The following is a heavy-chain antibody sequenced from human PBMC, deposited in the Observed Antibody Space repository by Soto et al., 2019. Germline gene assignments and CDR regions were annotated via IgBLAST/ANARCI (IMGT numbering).Heavy chain of an antibody. CDR2: ISYDGSNK. J-gene: IGHJ1*01. CDR1: GFTFSSYG. CDR3: AKDANDEYFQH. Sequence: HPGGSLRLSCAASGFTFSSYGMHWVRQAPGKGLEWVAVISYDGSNKYYADSVKGRFTISRDNSKNTLYLQMNSLRAEDTAVYYCAKDANDEYFQHWGQGTLVTVSS. V-gene: IGHV3-30*18. D-gene: IGHD1-1*01.